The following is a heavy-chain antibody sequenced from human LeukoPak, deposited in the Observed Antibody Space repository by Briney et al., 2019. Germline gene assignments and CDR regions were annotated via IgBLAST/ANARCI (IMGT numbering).Heavy chain of an antibody. CDR2: INPNSGGT. D-gene: IGHD3-16*01. V-gene: IGHV1-2*06. J-gene: IGHJ4*02. CDR1: GYTFTGYY. CDR3: ARLRLGAGGYFDY. Sequence: ASVKVSCKASGYTFTGYYMHWVRQAPGQGLEWMGRINPNSGGTNYAQKFQGRVTMTRDTSISTAYMELSRLRADDTAVDYCARLRLGAGGYFDYWGQGTLVTVSS.